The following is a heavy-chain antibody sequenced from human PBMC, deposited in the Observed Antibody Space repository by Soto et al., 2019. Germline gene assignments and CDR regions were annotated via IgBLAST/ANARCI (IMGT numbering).Heavy chain of an antibody. Sequence: HLQLQESGPGLVKPSETLSLTCTVSDDSITSGAYYWGLIRQSPGKGLEWIGTIHYRGSTYYNPSLKSRVPMSLDTSKNQCSLRLTSVTAADTAVYFCARRFCFGDLVFDYWGQGTLGTVSS. CDR1: DDSITSGAYY. CDR3: ARRFCFGDLVFDY. D-gene: IGHD3-10*01. V-gene: IGHV4-39*01. J-gene: IGHJ4*02. CDR2: IHYRGST.